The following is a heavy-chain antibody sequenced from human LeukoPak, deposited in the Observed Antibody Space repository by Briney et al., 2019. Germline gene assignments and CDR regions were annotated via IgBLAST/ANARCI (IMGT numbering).Heavy chain of an antibody. D-gene: IGHD6-13*01. V-gene: IGHV3-9*01. J-gene: IGHJ4*02. Sequence: GGSLRLSCAASGFTFDDYAMHWVRQAPGKGLEWVSGISWNSGTIYYADSVKGRFTISRDDAKNSLYLQMNSLGPEDTALYYCAKRSAAGTVGYFDYWGQGTLVTVSS. CDR2: ISWNSGTI. CDR3: AKRSAAGTVGYFDY. CDR1: GFTFDDYA.